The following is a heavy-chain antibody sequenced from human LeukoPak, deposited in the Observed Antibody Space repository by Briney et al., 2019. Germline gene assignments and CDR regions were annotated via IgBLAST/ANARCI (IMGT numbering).Heavy chain of an antibody. J-gene: IGHJ6*03. CDR1: GGSISSYY. V-gene: IGHV4-59*01. CDR2: IYYSGST. Sequence: SETLSLTCTVSGGSISSYYWSWIRQPPGKGLEWIGYIYYSGSTNYNPSLESRVTISVDTSKNQFSLKLSSVTAADTAVYYCARDIGSRRIAAASYYYYMDVWGKGTTVTVSS. CDR3: ARDIGSRRIAAASYYYYMDV. D-gene: IGHD6-6*01.